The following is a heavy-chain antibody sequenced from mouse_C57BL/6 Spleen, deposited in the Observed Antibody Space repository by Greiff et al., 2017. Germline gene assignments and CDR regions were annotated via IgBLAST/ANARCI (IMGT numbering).Heavy chain of an antibody. Sequence: EVKLQESGGGLVKPGGSLKLSCAASGFTFSSYAMSWVRQTPEKRLEWVATISDGGSYTYYPDNVKGRFTISRDNAKNNLYLQMSHLKSEDTAMYYCAREDYYGSSVDYWGQGTTLTVSS. CDR3: AREDYYGSSVDY. D-gene: IGHD1-1*01. CDR1: GFTFSSYA. J-gene: IGHJ2*01. V-gene: IGHV5-4*01. CDR2: ISDGGSYT.